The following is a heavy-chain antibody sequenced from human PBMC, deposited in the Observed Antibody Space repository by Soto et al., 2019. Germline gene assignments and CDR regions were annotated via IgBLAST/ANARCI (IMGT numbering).Heavy chain of an antibody. D-gene: IGHD4-17*01. CDR2: IKQDGSEK. V-gene: IGHV3-7*01. J-gene: IGHJ3*02. Sequence: EVQLVESGGGLVQPGGSLRLSCAASGFTFSSYWMSWVRQAPGKGLEWVANIKQDGSEKYYVDSVKGRFTISRDNAKNSLYLQMNSLRAEDTAVYYCARENYGDYEGAFDIWGQGTMVTVSS. CDR1: GFTFSSYW. CDR3: ARENYGDYEGAFDI.